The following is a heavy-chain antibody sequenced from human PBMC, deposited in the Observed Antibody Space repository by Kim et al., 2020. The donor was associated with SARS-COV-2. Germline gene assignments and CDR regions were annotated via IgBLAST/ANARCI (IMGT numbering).Heavy chain of an antibody. D-gene: IGHD3-16*01. CDR1: GFTVSSNY. CDR2: IYSGGST. CDR3: ARDAVSYGMDV. Sequence: GGSLRLSCAASGFTVSSNYMSWVRQAPGKGLEWVSVIYSGGSTYYADSVKVRFTISRDNSKNTLYLQMNSLRAEDTAVYYCARDAVSYGMDVWGQGTTVTVSS. J-gene: IGHJ6*02. V-gene: IGHV3-53*01.